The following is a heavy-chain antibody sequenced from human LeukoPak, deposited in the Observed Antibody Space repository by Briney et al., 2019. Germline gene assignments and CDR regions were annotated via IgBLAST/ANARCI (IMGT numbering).Heavy chain of an antibody. Sequence: GGSLRLSCVTSGFRFDDNAMSWVRQAPGKGLEWVGLIRSNVFGGTTEYAASVRGRFSISRDDSKSIAYLQMNSLRTEDSAIYYCTKLHFHDSSGYYTFLPLGAFDIWGQGTMVTVSS. V-gene: IGHV3-49*04. CDR3: TKLHFHDSSGYYTFLPLGAFDI. CDR2: IRSNVFGGTT. D-gene: IGHD3-22*01. J-gene: IGHJ3*02. CDR1: GFRFDDNA.